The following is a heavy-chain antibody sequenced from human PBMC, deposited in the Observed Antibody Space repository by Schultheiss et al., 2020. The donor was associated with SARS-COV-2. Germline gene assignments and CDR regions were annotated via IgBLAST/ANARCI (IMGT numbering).Heavy chain of an antibody. V-gene: IGHV4-4*07. CDR2: IYTSGST. CDR1: GGSISSYY. D-gene: IGHD5-18*01. Sequence: SETLSLTCTVSGGSISSYYWSWIRQPAGKGLEWIGRIYTSGSTNYNPSLKSRVTMSVDTSKNQFSLKLSSVTAADTAVYYCARRQDTAMVTWYFDLWGRGTLVTVSS. J-gene: IGHJ2*01. CDR3: ARRQDTAMVTWYFDL.